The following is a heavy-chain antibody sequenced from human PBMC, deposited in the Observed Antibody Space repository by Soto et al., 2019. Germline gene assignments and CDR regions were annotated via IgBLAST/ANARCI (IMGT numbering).Heavy chain of an antibody. CDR3: AGSLNCYDSSGYWPS. CDR1: GDSISNYY. J-gene: IGHJ5*02. CDR2: IYYSGST. Sequence: PSETLSLTCTVSGDSISNYYWTWIRQPPGKGLEWIGYIYYSGSTYYNPSLKSRVTISVDTSKNQFSLKLSSVTAADTAVYYCAGSLNCYDSSGYWPSWGQGTLVTVSS. V-gene: IGHV4-30-4*08. D-gene: IGHD3-22*01.